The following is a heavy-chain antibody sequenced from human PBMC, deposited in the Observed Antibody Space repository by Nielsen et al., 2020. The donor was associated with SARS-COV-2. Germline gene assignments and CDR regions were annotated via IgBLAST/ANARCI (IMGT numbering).Heavy chain of an antibody. V-gene: IGHV3-30*18. Sequence: GALRLSCAGSGFTFSRYGMHWVRQAPGKGLEWVAVMSYEGSNKDYADSVKGRFIISRDNSKNTLHLQMNSLRAEDTALYYCAKDHTMTALLGATVGSWGQGTLVTVSS. CDR2: MSYEGSNK. J-gene: IGHJ4*02. CDR1: GFTFSRYG. CDR3: AKDHTMTALLGATVGS. D-gene: IGHD1-26*01.